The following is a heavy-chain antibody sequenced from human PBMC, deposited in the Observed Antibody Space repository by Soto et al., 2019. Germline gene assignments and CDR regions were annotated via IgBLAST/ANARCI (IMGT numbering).Heavy chain of an antibody. J-gene: IGHJ6*03. V-gene: IGHV4-34*01. CDR3: ARSYYDFWSGYYGDYMDV. Sequence: SETLSLTCAVYGGSFSDYYWSWIRQPPGKGLEWIGEINDSGSTNNNPSLKSRVTISVDTSKNQFSLKLSSVTAADTAVYYCARSYYDFWSGYYGDYMDVWGKGTTVTVSS. CDR1: GGSFSDYY. CDR2: INDSGST. D-gene: IGHD3-3*01.